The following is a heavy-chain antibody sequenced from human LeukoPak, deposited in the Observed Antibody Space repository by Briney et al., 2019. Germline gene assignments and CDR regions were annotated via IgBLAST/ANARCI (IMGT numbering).Heavy chain of an antibody. Sequence: GGSLRLSCAASGFTFSAYSMNWVRQAPGRGLEWVSSISSSSRSIYNADSVKGRFTISRDDAKRSLYLQMNSLRAEDTAVYYCARDRDDDSSGSIDDAFDIWGQGTMVTVSS. J-gene: IGHJ3*02. CDR3: ARDRDDDSSGSIDDAFDI. V-gene: IGHV3-21*01. D-gene: IGHD3-22*01. CDR2: ISSSSRSI. CDR1: GFTFSAYS.